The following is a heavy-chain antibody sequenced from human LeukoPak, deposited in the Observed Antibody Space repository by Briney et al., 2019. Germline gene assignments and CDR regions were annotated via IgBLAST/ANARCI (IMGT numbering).Heavy chain of an antibody. CDR1: GFTFSGSA. D-gene: IGHD1-26*01. CDR2: IRSKANSYAT. Sequence: PGGSLKLSCAASGFTFSGSAMHWVRQASGKGLEWVGRIRSKANSYATAYAASVKGRFTISRDDSKNTAYLQMNSLKTEDTAVYYCAKGYSGSYLDYWGQGTLVTVSS. J-gene: IGHJ4*02. V-gene: IGHV3-73*01. CDR3: AKGYSGSYLDY.